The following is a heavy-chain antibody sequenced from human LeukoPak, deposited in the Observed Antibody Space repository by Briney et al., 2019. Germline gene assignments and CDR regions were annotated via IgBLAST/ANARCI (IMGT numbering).Heavy chain of an antibody. D-gene: IGHD4-17*01. Sequence: GGSLRLSCAASGFTFSSYWMSWVRQAPGKGLEWVANIKQDGSEKYYVDSVKGRFTISRDNAKNSLYLQMNSLRAEDTAVYYCARSDDYVPSGFDYWGQGTLVTVSS. CDR1: GFTFSSYW. J-gene: IGHJ4*02. V-gene: IGHV3-7*03. CDR3: ARSDDYVPSGFDY. CDR2: IKQDGSEK.